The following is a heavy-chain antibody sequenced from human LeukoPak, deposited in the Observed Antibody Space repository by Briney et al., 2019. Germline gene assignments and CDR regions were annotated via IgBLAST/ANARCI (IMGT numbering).Heavy chain of an antibody. V-gene: IGHV1-18*01. J-gene: IGHJ4*02. Sequence: ASVKVSCKASGYTFASYVISWVRQAPGQGLEWMGWISVYNGDTNYAQKLQGRVTMTTDTSTSTAYLELGSLRSDDTAVYYCARDPFSIFGVVIRSSGLDYWGQGTLVTVSS. D-gene: IGHD3-3*01. CDR1: GYTFASYV. CDR3: ARDPFSIFGVVIRSSGLDY. CDR2: ISVYNGDT.